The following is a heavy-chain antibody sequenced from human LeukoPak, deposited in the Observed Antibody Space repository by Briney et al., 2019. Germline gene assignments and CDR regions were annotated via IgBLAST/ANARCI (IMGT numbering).Heavy chain of an antibody. J-gene: IGHJ4*02. CDR2: ITGGGGST. V-gene: IGHV3-23*01. CDR1: RFTFSTYG. CDR3: AKSSYYDSSGYYREYYFDY. Sequence: GGSLRLSCAASRFTFSTYGMSWVRQAPGKGLEWVSSITGGGGSTYYADSVKGRFTVSRDNSKNTLYLQMNSLRAEDTAVYYCAKSSYYDSSGYYREYYFDYWGQGTLVTVSS. D-gene: IGHD3-22*01.